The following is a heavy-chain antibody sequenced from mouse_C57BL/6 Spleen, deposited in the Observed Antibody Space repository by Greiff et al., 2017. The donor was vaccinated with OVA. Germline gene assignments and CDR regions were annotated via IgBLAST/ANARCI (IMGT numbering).Heavy chain of an antibody. CDR2: IYPGDGDT. Sequence: VQLQQSGAELVKPGASVKISCKASGYAFSSYWMNWVKQRPGKGLEWIRQIYPGDGDTNYNGKFKGKATLTADKSSSTAYMQLSSLTSEDSAVYFCARWVYYGSSYDYYAMDYWGQGTSVTVSS. CDR1: GYAFSSYW. D-gene: IGHD1-1*01. J-gene: IGHJ4*01. CDR3: ARWVYYGSSYDYYAMDY. V-gene: IGHV1-80*01.